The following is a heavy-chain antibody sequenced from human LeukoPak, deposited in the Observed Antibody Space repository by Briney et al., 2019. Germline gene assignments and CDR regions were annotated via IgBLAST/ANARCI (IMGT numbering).Heavy chain of an antibody. CDR1: GDSIGTYY. V-gene: IGHV4-59*08. CDR2: IYVTGN. J-gene: IGHJ6*03. Sequence: KTSETLSLTCTVSGDSIGTYYWSWVRQSPGKGLEWIGYIYVTGNRYNPYLQSRVTISVDTSRNQFFLKMSSVTAADTAVYYCARHIGGGIEDMDVWGKGTKVTVSS. CDR3: ARHIGGGIEDMDV. D-gene: IGHD3-16*02.